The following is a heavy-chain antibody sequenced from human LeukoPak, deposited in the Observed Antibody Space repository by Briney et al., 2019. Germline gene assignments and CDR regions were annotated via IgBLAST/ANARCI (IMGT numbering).Heavy chain of an antibody. CDR3: ARSRLYDSSGYYQDFDY. CDR1: GGSISSSNW. D-gene: IGHD3-22*01. V-gene: IGHV4-4*02. J-gene: IGHJ4*02. Sequence: SGTLSLTCAVSGGSISSSNWWSWVRQPPGKGLEWIGEIYHSGSTNYNPSLKSRVTISVDKSKNQFSLKLSSVTAADTAVYYCARSRLYDSSGYYQDFDYWGQGTLVTVSS. CDR2: IYHSGST.